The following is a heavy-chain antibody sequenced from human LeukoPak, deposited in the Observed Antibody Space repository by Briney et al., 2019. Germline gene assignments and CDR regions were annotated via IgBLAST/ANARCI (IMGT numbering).Heavy chain of an antibody. CDR3: ARQWRFDP. CDR1: GGSISSRSYY. V-gene: IGHV4-39*01. Sequence: SETLSLTCTVSGGSISSRSYYGGWVRQPPGKGLEWIGSIYYSGSTYYNPSLKSRVTISVDTSKNQFSLKLSSVTAADTAVYYCARQWRFDPWGQGTLVTVSS. CDR2: IYYSGST. J-gene: IGHJ5*02.